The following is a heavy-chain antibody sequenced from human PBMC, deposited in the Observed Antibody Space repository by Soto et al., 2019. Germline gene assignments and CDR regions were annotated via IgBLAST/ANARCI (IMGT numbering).Heavy chain of an antibody. J-gene: IGHJ3*02. V-gene: IGHV3-20*04. Sequence: PGGSLRLSCAASGFTFDDYGMSWVRQAPGKGLEWVSGINWNGGSTGYADSVKGRFTISRDNAKNSLYLQMNSLRAEDTALYYCARVLDYYASIPAGRYAFDIWGQGTMVTVSS. CDR2: INWNGGST. D-gene: IGHD3-22*01. CDR1: GFTFDDYG. CDR3: ARVLDYYASIPAGRYAFDI.